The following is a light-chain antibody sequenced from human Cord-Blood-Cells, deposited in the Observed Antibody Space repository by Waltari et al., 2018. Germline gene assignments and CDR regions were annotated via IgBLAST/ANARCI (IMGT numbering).Light chain of an antibody. CDR3: SSYAGSNNLV. J-gene: IGLJ3*02. CDR1: SSDVGGYNY. V-gene: IGLV2-8*01. Sequence: CTGTSSDVGGYNYVSWYQQHPGKAPKLMIYEVSKRPSGVPDRFSGSKSGNTASLTVSGLQAEDEADYYCSSYAGSNNLVFGGGTKLTVL. CDR2: EVS.